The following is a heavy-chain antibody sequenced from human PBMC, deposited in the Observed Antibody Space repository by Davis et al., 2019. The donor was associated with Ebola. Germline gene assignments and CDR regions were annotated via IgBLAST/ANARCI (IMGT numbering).Heavy chain of an antibody. CDR3: VRSRVAATTWDAFDI. J-gene: IGHJ3*02. Sequence: GESLKISCPTSGFTFSSNGIHWVRQGPVKGPEWVALIHYGGRDKNYGDAVQGRFTISRDNSKNTVYLQINSLRGEDTALYYCVRSRVAATTWDAFDIRGQGTMVTVSS. D-gene: IGHD1-26*01. CDR1: GFTFSSNG. CDR2: IHYGGRDK. V-gene: IGHV3-30*02.